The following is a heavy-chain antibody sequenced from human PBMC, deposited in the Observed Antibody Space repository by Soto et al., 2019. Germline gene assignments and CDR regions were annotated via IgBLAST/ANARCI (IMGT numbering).Heavy chain of an antibody. CDR2: IXQDGSXK. CDR3: ARDYYYGSRFDP. D-gene: IGHD3-10*01. V-gene: IGHV3-7*01. J-gene: IGHJ5*02. CDR1: GFTFTSYW. Sequence: XXSLRLSCAASGFTFTSYWMSWVRQAPGNGLEWVANIXQDGSXKYYVDYVKGXXTISRDNXXNSLYLQMNSLRADDTAVYYCARDYYYGSRFDPWGQGTLVTVSS.